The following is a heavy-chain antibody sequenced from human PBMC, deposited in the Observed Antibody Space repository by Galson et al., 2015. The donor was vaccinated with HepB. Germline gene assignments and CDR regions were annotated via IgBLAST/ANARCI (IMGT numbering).Heavy chain of an antibody. CDR1: GFTFSSYA. J-gene: IGHJ6*02. V-gene: IGHV3-30-3*01. CDR3: AGLYGSGSPRGYGMDV. Sequence: SLRLSCAASGFTFSSYAMHWVRQAPGKGLEWVAVISYDGSNKYYADSVKGRFTISRDNSKNTLYLQMNSLRAEDTAVYYCAGLYGSGSPRGYGMDVWGQGTTVTVSS. CDR2: ISYDGSNK. D-gene: IGHD3-10*01.